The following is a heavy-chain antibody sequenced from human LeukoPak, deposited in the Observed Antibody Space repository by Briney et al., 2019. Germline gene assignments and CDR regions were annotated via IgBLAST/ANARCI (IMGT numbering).Heavy chain of an antibody. CDR3: ARGQSGWYFY. V-gene: IGHV4-34*01. D-gene: IGHD6-19*01. CDR2: INHSGST. J-gene: IGHJ4*02. CDR1: GGSFSGYY. Sequence: SETLSLTCAVYGGSFSGYYWSWIRQPPGKGLEWIGEINHSGSTNYNPSLKSRVTISVDTSKNQFSLKLSPVTAADTAVYYCARGQSGWYFYWGQGTLVTVSS.